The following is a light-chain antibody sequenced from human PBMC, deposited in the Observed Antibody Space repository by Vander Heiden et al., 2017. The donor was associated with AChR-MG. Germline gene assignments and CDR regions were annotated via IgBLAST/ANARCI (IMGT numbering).Light chain of an antibody. CDR3: CSYAGSSTYV. J-gene: IGLJ1*01. CDR2: EVT. CDR1: SSDVGTYDL. V-gene: IGLV2-23*02. Sequence: QSALTQPASVSGSPGQSITISCTGTSSDVGTYDLVSWYQQHPDKPPKLIIYEVTRRPSGISDRFSGSKSGNTASLTISGLQAEDEADYYCCSYAGSSTYVFGPATVVSVL.